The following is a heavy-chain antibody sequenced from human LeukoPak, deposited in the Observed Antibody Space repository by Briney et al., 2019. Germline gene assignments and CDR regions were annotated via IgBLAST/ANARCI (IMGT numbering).Heavy chain of an antibody. V-gene: IGHV3-53*01. J-gene: IGHJ3*02. Sequence: GGSLRLSCAASGFTVSSNYMSWVRQAPGKGPEWVSVIYSGGSTYYADSVKGRFTISRDNSKNTLYLQMNSLRAEDTAVYYCAREGVMRGGDMGAFDIWGQGTMVTVSS. CDR1: GFTVSSNY. CDR2: IYSGGST. D-gene: IGHD2-21*01. CDR3: AREGVMRGGDMGAFDI.